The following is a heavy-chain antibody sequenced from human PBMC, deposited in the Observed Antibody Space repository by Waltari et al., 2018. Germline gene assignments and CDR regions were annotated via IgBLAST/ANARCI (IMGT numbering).Heavy chain of an antibody. CDR3: AAPAFCGGDCYSASFDY. CDR1: GGSISRTNYY. CDR2: MYYIGTT. Sequence: QLQLQESGPGLVKPSETLSLTCPVSGGSISRTNYYWGWVRQPPGKGLEWIGGMYYIGTTYYNPALKSRVTISVDTSKNQFSLRLNSVTAADTAIYYCAAPAFCGGDCYSASFDYWGQGTLVTVSS. V-gene: IGHV4-39*01. D-gene: IGHD2-21*01. J-gene: IGHJ4*02.